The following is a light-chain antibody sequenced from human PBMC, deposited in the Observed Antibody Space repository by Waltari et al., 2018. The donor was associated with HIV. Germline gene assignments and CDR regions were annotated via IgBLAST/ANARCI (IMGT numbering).Light chain of an antibody. Sequence: QSVLTQPSSASGTLGQRVTMSCSGSTSNIGSNYVYWYQQLPGTAPKLLIYRDNQRPSGVPDRFSGSKSGTSASLAISGLRSEDEADYYCAAWDDSLSGSTWVFGGGT. CDR3: AAWDDSLSGSTWV. CDR2: RDN. J-gene: IGLJ3*02. CDR1: TSNIGSNY. V-gene: IGLV1-47*01.